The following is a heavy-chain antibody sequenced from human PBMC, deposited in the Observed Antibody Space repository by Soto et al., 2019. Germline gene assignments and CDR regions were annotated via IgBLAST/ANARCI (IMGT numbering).Heavy chain of an antibody. D-gene: IGHD2-21*01. V-gene: IGHV1-18*04. CDR2: ISAYNGNT. Sequence: ASVQVSCQASGYTFTSYGISWVRRAPGQGLEWMGWISAYNGNTNYAQKLQGRVTMTTDTSTSTAYMELRSLRSDDTAVYYCARDQLLYGMDVWGQGTTVTVSS. CDR3: ARDQLLYGMDV. J-gene: IGHJ6*02. CDR1: GYTFTSYG.